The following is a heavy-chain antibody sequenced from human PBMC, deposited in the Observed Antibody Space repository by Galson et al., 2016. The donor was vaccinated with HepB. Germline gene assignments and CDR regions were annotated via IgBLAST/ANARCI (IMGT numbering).Heavy chain of an antibody. J-gene: IGHJ3*02. D-gene: IGHD5-12*01. CDR1: GFSLNNHGVG. Sequence: PALVKPTQTLTLTCTFPGFSLNNHGVGVGWVRQPPGEALEWLTLIYWTDDKRFSQSVRRRLTISKDTSRRQVALTMTNVDPADTATYYCVHLTYSKSEGFDIWGQGIMVTVSS. CDR3: VHLTYSKSEGFDI. V-gene: IGHV2-5*01. CDR2: IYWTDDK.